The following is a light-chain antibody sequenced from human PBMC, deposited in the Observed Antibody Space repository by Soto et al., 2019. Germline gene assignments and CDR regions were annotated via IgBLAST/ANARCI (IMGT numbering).Light chain of an antibody. Sequence: DIQMTQSPSSLSASVGDRVTITCRASQGIANHLAWYQQKPWKAPNLLIYAASTLQSCVPSRFSGSGFGTEFTLPISSLQTEDVATYYCHKYKSAPSTFGPGTKVDI. CDR1: QGIANH. CDR2: AAS. V-gene: IGKV1-27*01. J-gene: IGKJ3*01. CDR3: HKYKSAPST.